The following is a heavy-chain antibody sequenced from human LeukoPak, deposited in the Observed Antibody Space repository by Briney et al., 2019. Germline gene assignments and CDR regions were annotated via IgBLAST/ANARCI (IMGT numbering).Heavy chain of an antibody. CDR3: AREGGVFYSNYGFDY. CDR2: INHSGST. CDR1: GGSFSGYY. Sequence: PSETLSLTCAVCGGSFSGYYWSWIRQPPGKGLEWIGEINHSGSTNYNPSPKSRVTISVDTSKNQFSLKLSSVTAADTAVYYCAREGGVFYSNYGFDYWGQGTLVTVSS. J-gene: IGHJ4*02. D-gene: IGHD4-11*01. V-gene: IGHV4-34*01.